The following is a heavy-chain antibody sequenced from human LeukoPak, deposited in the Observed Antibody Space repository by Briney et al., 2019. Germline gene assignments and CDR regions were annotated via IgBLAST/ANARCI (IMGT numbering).Heavy chain of an antibody. D-gene: IGHD3-22*01. CDR1: GFTVSSNY. V-gene: IGHV3-53*01. Sequence: GSLRLSCAASGFTVSSNYMSWVRQAPGKGPEWVSVIYSGGSTYYADSVKGRFTISRDNSKNTLYLQMSSLRAEDTAVYYCARDGFSSGYPYDAFDIWGQGTMVTVSS. J-gene: IGHJ3*02. CDR3: ARDGFSSGYPYDAFDI. CDR2: IYSGGST.